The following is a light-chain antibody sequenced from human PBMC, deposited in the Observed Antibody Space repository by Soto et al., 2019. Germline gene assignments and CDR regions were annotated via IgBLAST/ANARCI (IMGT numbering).Light chain of an antibody. V-gene: IGKV3-15*01. CDR1: QSVSSN. J-gene: IGKJ4*01. CDR3: QQYNNWPT. CDR2: GAS. Sequence: EIVVAQAPATLSLSPAERATLSCMASQSVSSNLAWYQQKPGQAPRLIIYGASTSATGIPARLSGSGSGTEFTLTISSLQSEDFAVYYCQQYNNWPTFGGGTKVDIK.